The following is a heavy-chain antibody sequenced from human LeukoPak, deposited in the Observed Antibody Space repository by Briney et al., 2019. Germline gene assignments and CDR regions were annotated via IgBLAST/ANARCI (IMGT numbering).Heavy chain of an antibody. J-gene: IGHJ4*02. CDR1: GYTFTSYY. CDR3: ARQEGYYYDSSGYFFGLPFDY. Sequence: GASVKVSCKASGYTFTSYYMHWVRQAPGQGLEWMGIINPSGGSTSYAQKFQGRVTITADESTSTAYMELSSLRSEDTAVYYCARQEGYYYDSSGYFFGLPFDYWGQGTLVTVSS. V-gene: IGHV1-46*01. CDR2: INPSGGST. D-gene: IGHD3-22*01.